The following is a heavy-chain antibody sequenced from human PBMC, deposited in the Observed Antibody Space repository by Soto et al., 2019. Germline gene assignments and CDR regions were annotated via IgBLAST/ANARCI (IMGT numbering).Heavy chain of an antibody. D-gene: IGHD3-22*01. J-gene: IGHJ3*02. Sequence: QVQLQESGPGLVKPSQTLSLTCTVSGGSISSGGYYWSWIRQQPGKGLEWIGYIYYSGSTYYNPSLTSRVTISVDTSKNQFSLKLSSVTAADTAVYYCARGHYSSGYAFDIWGQGTMVTVSS. V-gene: IGHV4-31*03. CDR2: IYYSGST. CDR1: GGSISSGGYY. CDR3: ARGHYSSGYAFDI.